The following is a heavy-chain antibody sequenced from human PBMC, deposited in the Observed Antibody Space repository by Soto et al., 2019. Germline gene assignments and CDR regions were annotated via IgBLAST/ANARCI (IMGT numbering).Heavy chain of an antibody. Sequence: GGPLRLSCAASGFTFSSYWIHWVRQAPGKGLVWVSRINSDGSSTSYADSVKGRFTISRDNAKNTLYLQMNSLRAEDTAAYYCARDNVGAVADYWGQGTLVNVSS. CDR3: ARDNVGAVADY. D-gene: IGHD6-19*01. CDR2: INSDGSST. V-gene: IGHV3-74*01. J-gene: IGHJ4*02. CDR1: GFTFSSYW.